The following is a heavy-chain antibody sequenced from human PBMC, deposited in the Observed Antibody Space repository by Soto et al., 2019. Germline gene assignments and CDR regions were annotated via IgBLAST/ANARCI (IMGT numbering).Heavy chain of an antibody. V-gene: IGHV1-2*04. D-gene: IGHD3-3*01. CDR2: INPNSGGT. J-gene: IGHJ6*02. Sequence: AAVKVSCKASGYTFTGYYMHWVRQAPGQGLEWMGWINPNSGGTNYAQKFQGWVTMTSDTSISTAYMELSRLRSDDTAVYYCAIATYYDFWSGYLPASMWYYYYYGMDVWGQGTTVTVSS. CDR1: GYTFTGYY. CDR3: AIATYYDFWSGYLPASMWYYYYYGMDV.